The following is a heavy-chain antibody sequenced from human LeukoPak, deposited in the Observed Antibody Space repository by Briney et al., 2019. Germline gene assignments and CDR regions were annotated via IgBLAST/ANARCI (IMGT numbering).Heavy chain of an antibody. J-gene: IGHJ2*01. CDR3: ARAGGYSNYEGTRVWYFDL. CDR1: GYTFTSYG. D-gene: IGHD4-11*01. CDR2: INTHDGKT. V-gene: IGHV1-18*01. Sequence: PGESLKISCKASGYTFTSYGISWVRQAPGQGLEWMGWINTHDGKTKYAQKLQGRVTMTTDTSTSTGYMEVRSLRSDDTAMYYCARAGGYSNYEGTRVWYFDLWGRGTLVTVSS.